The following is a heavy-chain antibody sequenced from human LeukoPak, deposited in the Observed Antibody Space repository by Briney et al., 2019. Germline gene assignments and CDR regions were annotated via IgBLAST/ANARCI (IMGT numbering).Heavy chain of an antibody. V-gene: IGHV1-2*02. Sequence: GASVKVSCKASGYTFTGYYMHWVRQAPGQGLEWIGWINPNSGGTNYAQKFQGRVTMTRDTSISTAYMELSRLRSDDTAVYYCARETGARMEWESHDAFDIWGQGTMVTVSS. CDR3: ARETGARMEWESHDAFDI. J-gene: IGHJ3*02. CDR2: INPNSGGT. D-gene: IGHD1-26*01. CDR1: GYTFTGYY.